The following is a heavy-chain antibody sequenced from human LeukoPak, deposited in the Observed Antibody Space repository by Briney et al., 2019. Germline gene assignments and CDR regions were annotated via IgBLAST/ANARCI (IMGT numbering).Heavy chain of an antibody. J-gene: IGHJ4*02. CDR3: ATRGGSGWYEG. CDR1: GFTFSDYY. CDR2: ISTTGTYT. Sequence: GGSLRLSCAASGFTFSDYYMSWIRQAPGKGLEGVSYISTTGTYTNYADSVKGRFTISRDNGKKSLYLQMNSLRAEDTAVYYCATRGGSGWYEGWGQGTLVTVSS. V-gene: IGHV3-11*06. D-gene: IGHD6-19*01.